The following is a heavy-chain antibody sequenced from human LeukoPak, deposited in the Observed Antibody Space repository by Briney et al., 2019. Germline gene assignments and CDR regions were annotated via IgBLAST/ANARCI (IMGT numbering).Heavy chain of an antibody. D-gene: IGHD6-13*01. CDR2: IFYSGGP. J-gene: IGHJ4*02. Sequence: KTSVTLSLTCTVSGGAISSYYWSWIRKPPGKGMEWLANIFYSGGPNYNPSLKSRVTISFDKSKNQLSLQLSSVTGADTAVYYCARVGHIAAAGTYDYWGQGTLVTVYS. CDR1: GGAISSYY. V-gene: IGHV4-59*08. CDR3: ARVGHIAAAGTYDY.